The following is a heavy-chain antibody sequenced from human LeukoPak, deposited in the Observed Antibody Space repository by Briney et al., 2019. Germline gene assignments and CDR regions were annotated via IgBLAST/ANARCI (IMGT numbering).Heavy chain of an antibody. CDR3: AKGGKWDVTPFDY. J-gene: IGHJ4*02. D-gene: IGHD1-26*01. CDR1: GFTFTSYS. CDR2: ISGGGGST. V-gene: IGHV3-23*01. Sequence: GSLRLSCAASGFTFTSYSMNWVRQAPGKGLEWVSTISGGGGSTYYADSVKSRFTISRDNSKNTLYLQVNSLRAEDTAVYYCAKGGKWDVTPFDYWGQGTLVTVSS.